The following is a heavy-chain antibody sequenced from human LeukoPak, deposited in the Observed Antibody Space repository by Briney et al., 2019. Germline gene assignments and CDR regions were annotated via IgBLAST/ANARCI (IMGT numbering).Heavy chain of an antibody. Sequence: ASVKVSCKASGYTFTGYYMYWVRQAPGQGLEWMGWINPNSGGTNYAQKFQGRVTMTRDTSISTAYMELSRLRSDDTAVYYCASTYYDYVWGSYRHHYFDYWGQGTLVTVSS. D-gene: IGHD3-16*02. J-gene: IGHJ4*02. V-gene: IGHV1-2*02. CDR3: ASTYYDYVWGSYRHHYFDY. CDR2: INPNSGGT. CDR1: GYTFTGYY.